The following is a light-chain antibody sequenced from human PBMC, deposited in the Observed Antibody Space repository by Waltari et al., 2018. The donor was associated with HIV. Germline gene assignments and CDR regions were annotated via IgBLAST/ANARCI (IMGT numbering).Light chain of an antibody. J-gene: IGLJ3*02. V-gene: IGLV2-14*03. Sequence: QSALTQPASVSGSPGQSITISCTGTSNDIGGCNYVSWYQQHPGQAPKLMIFDVTKRPSGVSTRFSGSKSGNTASLTISGLQDEDEADYYCTSYISSGGWVFGGGTKLTVL. CDR1: SNDIGGCNY. CDR3: TSYISSGGWV. CDR2: DVT.